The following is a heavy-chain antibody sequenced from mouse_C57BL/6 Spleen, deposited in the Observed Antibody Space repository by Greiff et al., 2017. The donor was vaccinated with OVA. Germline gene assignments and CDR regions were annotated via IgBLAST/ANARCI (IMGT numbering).Heavy chain of an antibody. D-gene: IGHD2-4*01. CDR2: ISYDGSN. J-gene: IGHJ4*01. Sequence: EVQLQQSGPGLVKPSQSLSLTCSVTGYSITSGYYWNWIRQFPGNKLEWRGYISYDGSNNYNPSLKNRISITRDTSKNQFFLKLNSVTTEDTATYYRARVDYDALMDYWGQGTSVTVSS. CDR1: GYSITSGYY. V-gene: IGHV3-6*01. CDR3: ARVDYDALMDY.